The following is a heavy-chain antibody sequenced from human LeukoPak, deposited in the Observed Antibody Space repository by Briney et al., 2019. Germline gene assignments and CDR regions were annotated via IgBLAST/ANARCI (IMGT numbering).Heavy chain of an antibody. CDR1: GGTFSSYA. D-gene: IGHD6-13*01. J-gene: IGHJ4*02. Sequence: GASVKVSCKASGGTFSSYAISWVRQAPGQGLEWMGGIIPIFGTANYAQKFQGRVTITADESTSTAYMELSSLRSEDTAVYYCARVKVGIAAAGGSTDYWGQGTLVTVSS. CDR3: ARVKVGIAAAGGSTDY. CDR2: IIPIFGTA. V-gene: IGHV1-69*13.